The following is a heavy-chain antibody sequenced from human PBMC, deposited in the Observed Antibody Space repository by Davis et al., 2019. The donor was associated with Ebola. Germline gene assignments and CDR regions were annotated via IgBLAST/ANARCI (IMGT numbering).Heavy chain of an antibody. CDR2: INHSGST. Sequence: GSLRLSCAVYGGSFSGYYWSWIRQPPGKGLEWIGEINHSGSTNYNPSLKSRVTISVDTSKNQFSLKLSSVTAADTAVYYCARGRSSSWLRYYYYGMDVWGQGTTVTVSS. CDR1: GGSFSGYY. CDR3: ARGRSSSWLRYYYYGMDV. D-gene: IGHD6-13*01. V-gene: IGHV4-34*01. J-gene: IGHJ6*02.